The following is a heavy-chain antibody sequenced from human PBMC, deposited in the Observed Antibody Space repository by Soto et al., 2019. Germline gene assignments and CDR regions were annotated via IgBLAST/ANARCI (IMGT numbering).Heavy chain of an antibody. CDR3: AKKVNSGSGSQFFDY. J-gene: IGHJ4*02. CDR2: FRSGGDDDTT. V-gene: IGHV3-23*01. D-gene: IGHD3-10*01. CDR1: GFTFSSYS. Sequence: GSLRLSCAASGFTFSSYSMSWVRQAPGKGLEWVSGFRSGGDDDTTYYADSVRGRFTISRDNSKNTLFLQMNSLRAEDTAIYYCAKKVNSGSGSQFFDYWGQGTLVTVSS.